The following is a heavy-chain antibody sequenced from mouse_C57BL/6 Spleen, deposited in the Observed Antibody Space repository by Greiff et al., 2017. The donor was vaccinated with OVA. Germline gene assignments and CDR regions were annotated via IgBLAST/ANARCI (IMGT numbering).Heavy chain of an antibody. CDR1: GFTFSSYA. D-gene: IGHD2-4*01. J-gene: IGHJ4*01. V-gene: IGHV5-9-1*02. CDR2: ISSGGDYI. CDR3: TRGDYDRDRYAMDY. Sequence: EVQRVESGEGLVKPGGSLKLSCAASGFTFSSYAMSWVRQTPEKRLEWVAYISSGGDYIYYADTVKGRFTISRDNARNTLYLQMSSLKSEDTAMYYCTRGDYDRDRYAMDYWGQGTSVTVSS.